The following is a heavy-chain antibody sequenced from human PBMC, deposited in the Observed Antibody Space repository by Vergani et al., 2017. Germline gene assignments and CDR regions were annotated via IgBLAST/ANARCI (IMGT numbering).Heavy chain of an antibody. J-gene: IGHJ6*03. CDR1: GFTFDDYA. V-gene: IGHV3-9*01. CDR3: AKGPSPTADMYYYYYMDV. D-gene: IGHD2-2*01. Sequence: EVQLVESGGGLVQPGRSLRLSCAASGFTFDDYAMHWVRQAPGKGLEWVSGISWNSGSIGYADSVKGRFTISRDNAKNSLYLQMNSLRAEDTALYYCAKGPSPTADMYYYYYMDVWGKGTSVAVSS. CDR2: ISWNSGSI.